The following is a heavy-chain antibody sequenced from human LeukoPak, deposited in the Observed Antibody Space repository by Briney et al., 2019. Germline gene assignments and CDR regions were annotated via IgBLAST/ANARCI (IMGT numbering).Heavy chain of an antibody. CDR3: ARQRADYFYHYMDV. CDR1: GGSIDSSSYY. Sequence: AETLSLTCTVSGGSIDSSSYYWDWIRQPPGKGLEWLGNIYYSGTTFYTSSLKSRVTISTDMSKNQFSLRLTSVTAADTAVYYCARQRADYFYHYMDVWGKGTTVIVSS. J-gene: IGHJ6*03. CDR2: IYYSGTT. V-gene: IGHV4-39*01.